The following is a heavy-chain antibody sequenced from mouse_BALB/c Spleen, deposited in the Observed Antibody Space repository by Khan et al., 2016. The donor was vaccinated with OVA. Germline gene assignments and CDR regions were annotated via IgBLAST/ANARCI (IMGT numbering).Heavy chain of an antibody. Sequence: QVQLKQSGAELARPGASVKMSCKASGYTFTSYTIHWIKLRPGQGLEWIGYINPSNGYSNYNQKFKDKVTLTADKSSTTAYMQLSSLTSDDSAVYNCVRDGAYHRNDGWFAYWGLGTLVTVFA. CDR1: GYTFTSYT. CDR3: VRDGAYHRNDGWFAY. CDR2: INPSNGYS. V-gene: IGHV1-4*01. D-gene: IGHD2-14*01. J-gene: IGHJ3*01.